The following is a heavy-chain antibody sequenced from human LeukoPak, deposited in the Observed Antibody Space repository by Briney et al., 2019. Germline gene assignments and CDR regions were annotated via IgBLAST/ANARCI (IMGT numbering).Heavy chain of an antibody. D-gene: IGHD4-17*01. V-gene: IGHV3-30*18. Sequence: GGPLRLSCAASGFSFISYGMHWVRQAPGKGMERVGVISDERRNKKYADTVKCRFTISRDNSKDTLYLQMNSLRDEDTAVYYCAKRPSDYGDYVTYFDYWGQGTLVTVSS. CDR3: AKRPSDYGDYVTYFDY. CDR2: ISDERRNK. CDR1: GFSFISYG. J-gene: IGHJ4*02.